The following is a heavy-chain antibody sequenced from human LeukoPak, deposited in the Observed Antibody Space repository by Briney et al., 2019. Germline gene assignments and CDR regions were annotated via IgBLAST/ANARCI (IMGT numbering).Heavy chain of an antibody. J-gene: IGHJ6*03. Sequence: GGSLRLSCAASGFTFSSYAMSWVRQAPGKGLEWVSGILDSGYSTYYANSVRGRFTISRDNSNNTLYLQMNSLRAEDTAVYYCAKLGGHPLHNYYVGVWGKGTTVAVSS. CDR2: ILDSGYST. CDR1: GFTFSSYA. CDR3: AKLGGHPLHNYYVGV. V-gene: IGHV3-23*01. D-gene: IGHD3-16*01.